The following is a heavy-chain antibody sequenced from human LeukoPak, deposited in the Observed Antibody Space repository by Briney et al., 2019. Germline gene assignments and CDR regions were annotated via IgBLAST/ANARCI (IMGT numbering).Heavy chain of an antibody. J-gene: IGHJ5*02. V-gene: IGHV4-34*01. Sequence: PSETLSLTCAVYGGSFSGYYWSWVRQPPGKGLEWIAEINHSGSTNYNPSLKSRVTISVDTSKNQFSLKLSSVTAADTAVYYCAREGRNYYGSRDNWFDPWGQGTLVTVSS. CDR2: INHSGST. D-gene: IGHD3-10*01. CDR3: AREGRNYYGSRDNWFDP. CDR1: GGSFSGYY.